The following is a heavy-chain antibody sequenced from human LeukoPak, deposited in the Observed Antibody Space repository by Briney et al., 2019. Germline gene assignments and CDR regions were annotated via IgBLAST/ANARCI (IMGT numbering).Heavy chain of an antibody. V-gene: IGHV4-4*07. D-gene: IGHD3-9*01. CDR2: IYSSGKT. CDR1: GGSISSYY. J-gene: IGHJ4*02. Sequence: SETLSLTCTVSGGSISSYYWSWIRQPAGKGLEWIGRIYSSGKTNYNPSLKSRVTMSVDTSNNQLSLMVTSVTAADTAVFYCARTPQGDNYFDHWGQGHLVTVSS. CDR3: ARTPQGDNYFDH.